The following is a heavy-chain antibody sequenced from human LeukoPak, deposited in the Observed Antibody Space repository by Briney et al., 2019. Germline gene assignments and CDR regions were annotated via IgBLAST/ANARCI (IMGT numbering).Heavy chain of an antibody. CDR1: GGSFSGYY. CDR3: ARGRDYYDSSGYSYNWFDP. D-gene: IGHD3-22*01. V-gene: IGHV4-34*01. J-gene: IGHJ5*02. CDR2: INHSGST. Sequence: KPSETLSLTCAVYGGSFSGYYWSWIRQPPGKGLEWIGEINHSGSTNYNPSLKSRVTISVDTSKNQFSLKLSSVTAAGTAVYYCARGRDYYDSSGYSYNWFDPWGQGTLVTVSS.